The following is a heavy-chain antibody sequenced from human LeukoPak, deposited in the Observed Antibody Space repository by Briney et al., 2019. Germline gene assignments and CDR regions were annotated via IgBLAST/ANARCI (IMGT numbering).Heavy chain of an antibody. CDR1: GGSFSGYY. J-gene: IGHJ6*03. D-gene: IGHD5-18*01. CDR2: INHSGST. CDR3: ARHRRYSYGSFYYYMDV. Sequence: SETLSLTCAVYGGSFSGYYWSWIRQPPGKGLEWIGEINHSGSTNYNPSLKSRVTIPVDTSKNQFSLKLSSVTAADTAVYYCARHRRYSYGSFYYYMDVWGKGTTVTVSS. V-gene: IGHV4-34*01.